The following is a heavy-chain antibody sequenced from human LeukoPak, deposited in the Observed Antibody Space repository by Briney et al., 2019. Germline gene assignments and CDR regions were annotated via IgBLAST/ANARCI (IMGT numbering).Heavy chain of an antibody. CDR1: GFTFDDYA. CDR3: AEAGGGHGLDY. CDR2: ISWNDGGI. J-gene: IGHJ4*02. D-gene: IGHD3-10*01. Sequence: PGRSLRLSCAASGFTFDDYAMHWVRQAPGKGLEWVSGISWNDGGIGYSDSVKGRFTISRDNAKNSLYLQMSSLRAEDTALYYCAEAGGGHGLDYWGQGTLVTVSS. V-gene: IGHV3-9*01.